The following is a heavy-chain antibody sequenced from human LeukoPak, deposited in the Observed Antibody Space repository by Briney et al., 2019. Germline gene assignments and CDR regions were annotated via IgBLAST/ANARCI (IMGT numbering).Heavy chain of an antibody. CDR2: IYHTGST. CDR3: ARRWVYDKRAFDA. CDR1: GGSVSGTHY. J-gene: IGHJ3*01. D-gene: IGHD3-16*01. V-gene: IGHV4-61*01. Sequence: PSETLSLTCTVSGGSVSGTHYWSWIRQPPGEGLEWIAYIYHTGSTDSNPSLKSRVTISLDTSKNQFSLKLSSVTAADTAVYYCARRWVYDKRAFDAWGQGTMVTVSS.